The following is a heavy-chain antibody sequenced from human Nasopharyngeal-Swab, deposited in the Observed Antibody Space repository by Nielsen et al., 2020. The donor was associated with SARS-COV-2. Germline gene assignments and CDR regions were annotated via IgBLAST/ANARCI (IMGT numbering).Heavy chain of an antibody. CDR2: ISSSGSTT. CDR3: ARATGYSSGWDFDY. CDR1: GFAFSDYY. D-gene: IGHD6-19*01. V-gene: IGHV3-11*04. J-gene: IGHJ4*02. Sequence: GESLKISCAASGFAFSDYYMSWIRQAPGKGLEWVSYISSSGSTTYYEDSVKGRFTISRDNAKNSLYLQMNSLRAEDTAVYYCARATGYSSGWDFDYWGQGTLVTVSS.